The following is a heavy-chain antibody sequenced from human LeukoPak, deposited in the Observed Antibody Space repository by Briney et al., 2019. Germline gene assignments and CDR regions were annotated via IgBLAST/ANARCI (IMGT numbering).Heavy chain of an antibody. V-gene: IGHV3-30*04. Sequence: GGSLRLSCAASGFTFSSYAMHWGRQAPGKGLEWVAVISYDGSNKYYADSVKGRFTISRDNSKNTLYLQMNSLRAEDTAVYYCAREDTAMDSFDYWGQGTLVTVSS. CDR1: GFTFSSYA. CDR3: AREDTAMDSFDY. CDR2: ISYDGSNK. J-gene: IGHJ4*02. D-gene: IGHD5-18*01.